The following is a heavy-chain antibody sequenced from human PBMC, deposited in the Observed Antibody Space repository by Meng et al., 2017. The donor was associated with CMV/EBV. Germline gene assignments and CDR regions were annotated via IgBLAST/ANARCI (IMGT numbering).Heavy chain of an antibody. D-gene: IGHD3-22*01. CDR3: ARERGDDSGYNFDS. CDR1: GGFFSGFF. J-gene: IGHJ4*02. Sequence: QGPLQESGPGLVKPSQTLSLTGTVSGGFFSGFFWTWIRQPAGKGLEWIGRIYSTGGTNYNPSFESRVTISLDGSNNQFSLKLNSVTAADTAIYYCARERGDDSGYNFDSWGQGTLVTVSS. CDR2: IYSTGGT. V-gene: IGHV4-4*07.